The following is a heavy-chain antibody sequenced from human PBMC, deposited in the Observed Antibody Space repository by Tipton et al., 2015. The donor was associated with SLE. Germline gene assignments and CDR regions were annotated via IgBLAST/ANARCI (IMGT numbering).Heavy chain of an antibody. Sequence: SLRLSCAASGFTFGTYGMHWVRQAPGKGLEWVAATSYAGSNKYYADSVKGRFTISRDNSKNTLYLQMNSLRAEDTALYYCAKDTGATHNYYGMDVWGQGTTVTVSS. CDR3: AKDTGATHNYYGMDV. CDR2: TSYAGSNK. CDR1: GFTFGTYG. D-gene: IGHD1-26*01. V-gene: IGHV3-30*18. J-gene: IGHJ6*02.